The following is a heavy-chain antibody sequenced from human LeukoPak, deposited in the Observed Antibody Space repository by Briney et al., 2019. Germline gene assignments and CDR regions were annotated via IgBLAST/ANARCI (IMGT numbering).Heavy chain of an antibody. D-gene: IGHD3-16*02. CDR1: GFTFSSYW. J-gene: IGHJ4*02. CDR2: IKQDGSEK. V-gene: IGHV3-7*01. CDR3: ARGGDYVWGSYRTLFDY. Sequence: GGSLRLSCAASGFTFSSYWMSWVRQAPGKGLEWVANIKQDGSEKYYVDSVKGRFTISRDNAKNSLYLQMNSLRAVDTAVYYCARGGDYVWGSYRTLFDYWGQGTLVTVSS.